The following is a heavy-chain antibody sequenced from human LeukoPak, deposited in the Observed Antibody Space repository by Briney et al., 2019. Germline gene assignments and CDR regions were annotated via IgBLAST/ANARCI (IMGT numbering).Heavy chain of an antibody. Sequence: GRSLRLPCAASGFTFSSYAMHWVRQAPGKGLEWVAVISYDGSNKYYADSVKGRFTISRDNSKNTLYLQMNSLRAEDTAVYYCATDIVVVPYPMDVWGKGTTVTVSS. V-gene: IGHV3-30-3*01. CDR3: ATDIVVVPYPMDV. J-gene: IGHJ6*04. CDR1: GFTFSSYA. CDR2: ISYDGSNK. D-gene: IGHD2-2*01.